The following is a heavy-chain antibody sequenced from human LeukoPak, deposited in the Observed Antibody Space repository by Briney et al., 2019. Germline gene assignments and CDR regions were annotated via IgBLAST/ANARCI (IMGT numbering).Heavy chain of an antibody. J-gene: IGHJ4*02. CDR1: GGSFSGYY. D-gene: IGHD3-3*01. CDR3: ATGFWEYYFDY. CDR2: INHSGST. V-gene: IGHV4-34*01. Sequence: SETLSLTCAVYGGSFSGYYWSWIRQPPGKGLEWIGEINHSGSTNYNPSLKSRVTISVDTSKNQFSLRLSSVTAADTAVYYCATGFWEYYFDYWGQGTLVTVSS.